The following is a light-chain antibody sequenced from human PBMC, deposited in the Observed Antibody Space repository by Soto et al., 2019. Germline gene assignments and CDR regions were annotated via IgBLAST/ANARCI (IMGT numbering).Light chain of an antibody. CDR1: QSVGSDY. CDR2: GAS. V-gene: IGKV3-20*01. J-gene: IGKJ4*01. CDR3: QQYFSSRT. Sequence: EIVLTQSPGTLSLSPGERATLSCRASQSVGSDYLARYQQKPGQTPRLLIYGASTRATGFPDRFSGSGSGTDFTLTISRLEPEDFAVYYCQQYFSSRTFGGGTKVEIK.